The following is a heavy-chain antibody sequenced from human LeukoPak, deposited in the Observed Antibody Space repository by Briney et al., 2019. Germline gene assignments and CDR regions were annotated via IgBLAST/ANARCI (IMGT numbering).Heavy chain of an antibody. D-gene: IGHD6-19*01. CDR3: AKGKDSVAGATNDY. V-gene: IGHV3-21*01. CDR1: GFTFSSYS. Sequence: GGSLRLSCAVSGFTFSSYSMSWVRQAPGKGLEWISSISSSGTYKYYADSVKGRFTISRDNAKNSLYLQMNSLRAEDTAVYYCAKGKDSVAGATNDYWGQGTLVTVSS. CDR2: ISSSGTYK. J-gene: IGHJ4*02.